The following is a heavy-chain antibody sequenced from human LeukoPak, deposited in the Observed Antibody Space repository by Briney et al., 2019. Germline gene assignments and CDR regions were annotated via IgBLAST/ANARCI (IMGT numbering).Heavy chain of an antibody. CDR2: IYSGGST. Sequence: PGGSLRLSCAASGFTVSSNYMNWVRQAPGKGLEWVSVIYSGGSTYYADSVKGRFTISRDNSKNTLYLQMNSLRAEDTAVYYCAREENGYYPYYDYWGQGTLVTVSS. CDR3: AREENGYYPYYDY. D-gene: IGHD3-3*01. CDR1: GFTVSSNY. J-gene: IGHJ4*02. V-gene: IGHV3-66*01.